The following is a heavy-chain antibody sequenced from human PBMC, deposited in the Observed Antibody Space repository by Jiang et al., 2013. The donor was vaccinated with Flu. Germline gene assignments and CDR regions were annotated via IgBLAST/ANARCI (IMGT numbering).Heavy chain of an antibody. J-gene: IGHJ4*02. D-gene: IGHD3-10*01. CDR1: GFTFDDYA. CDR3: VKDRGAGTYYLGTGFDY. CDR2: VSWNSGRI. Sequence: VQLLESGGGLVQPGRALRLSCAASGFTFDDYAMEWVRQAPGRGLEWVSGVSWNSGRIGYADSVKGRFTISRDNARNSLFLQMNSLRPEDTALYYCVKDRGAGTYYLGTGFDYWGQGALVTVSS. V-gene: IGHV3-9*01.